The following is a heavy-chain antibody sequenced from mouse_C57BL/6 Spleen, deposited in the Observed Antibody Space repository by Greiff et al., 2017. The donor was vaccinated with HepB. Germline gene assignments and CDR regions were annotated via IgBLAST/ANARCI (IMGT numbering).Heavy chain of an antibody. CDR1: GFTFSDYG. Sequence: DVMLVESGGGLVKPGGSLKLSCAASGFTFSDYGMHWVRQAPEKGLEWVAYISSGSSTIYYADTVKGRFTISRDNAKNTLFLQMTSLRSEDTAMYYCARDYGNPYAMDYWGQGTSVTVSS. D-gene: IGHD2-1*01. V-gene: IGHV5-17*01. CDR3: ARDYGNPYAMDY. CDR2: ISSGSSTI. J-gene: IGHJ4*01.